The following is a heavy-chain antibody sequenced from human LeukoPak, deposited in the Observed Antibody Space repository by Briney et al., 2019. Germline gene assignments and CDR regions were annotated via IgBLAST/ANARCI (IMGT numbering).Heavy chain of an antibody. CDR3: ARDSARDLPGIAVAGTGEGFDY. D-gene: IGHD6-19*01. CDR2: MSPDSGDT. CDR1: GYTFTDYY. Sequence: ASVKVSCKASGYTFTDYYINWVRQAPGQGLEWMGWMSPDSGDTGYAHKFQGRVTMTRNTSISTAYMELSSLRSEDTAVYYCARDSARDLPGIAVAGTGEGFDYWGQGTLVTVSS. V-gene: IGHV1-8*02. J-gene: IGHJ4*02.